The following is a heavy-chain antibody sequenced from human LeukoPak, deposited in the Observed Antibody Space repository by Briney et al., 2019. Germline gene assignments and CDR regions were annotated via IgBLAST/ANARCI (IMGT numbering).Heavy chain of an antibody. Sequence: GVSLTLSCAASVFTFSSYAMSWVRHAPGKGLEWVSAISGSGGNTYYADSVKGRFTISRDNSKNTLYLQMNSMRDEDTAVYYCAKFEYYDILTGYYPPQIDYWGQGTLVTVSS. V-gene: IGHV3-23*01. J-gene: IGHJ4*02. CDR3: AKFEYYDILTGYYPPQIDY. CDR1: VFTFSSYA. CDR2: ISGSGGNT. D-gene: IGHD3-9*01.